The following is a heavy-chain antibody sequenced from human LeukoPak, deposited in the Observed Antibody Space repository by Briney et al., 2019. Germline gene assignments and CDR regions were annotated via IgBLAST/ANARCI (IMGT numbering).Heavy chain of an antibody. CDR1: GFTFSSYG. D-gene: IGHD3-10*01. CDR3: ARETASVRGPSGNAFDI. V-gene: IGHV3-33*01. CDR2: IWYDGSNK. J-gene: IGHJ3*02. Sequence: PGRSLRLSCAASGFTFSSYGMHWVRQAPGKGLEWVAVIWYDGSNKYYEDSVKGRFTISRDNSKNTLYLQMNSQRAEDTAVYYCARETASVRGPSGNAFDIWGQGTMVTVSS.